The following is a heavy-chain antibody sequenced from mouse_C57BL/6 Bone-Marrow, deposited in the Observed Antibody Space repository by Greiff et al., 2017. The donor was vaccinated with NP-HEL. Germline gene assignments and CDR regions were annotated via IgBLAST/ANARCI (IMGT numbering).Heavy chain of an antibody. CDR3: ARHIYDGYYDYAMDY. V-gene: IGHV2-6-1*01. D-gene: IGHD2-3*01. CDR2: IWSDGST. J-gene: IGHJ4*01. CDR1: GFSLTSYG. Sequence: QVQLQQSGPGLVAPSQSLSITCTVSGFSLTSYGVHWVRQPPGKGLEWLVVIWSDGSTTYNSALKSRLSISKDNSKSQVFLKMNSLQTDDTAMYYCARHIYDGYYDYAMDYWGQGTSVTVSS.